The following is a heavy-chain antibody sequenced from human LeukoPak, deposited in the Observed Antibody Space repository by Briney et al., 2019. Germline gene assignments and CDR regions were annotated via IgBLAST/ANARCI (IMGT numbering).Heavy chain of an antibody. V-gene: IGHV1-69*13. J-gene: IGHJ6*04. CDR2: IIPIFGTA. D-gene: IGHD5-12*01. Sequence: SVKVSCKASGGTFSSYAISWVRQAPGQGLEWKGGIIPIFGTANYAQKFQGRVTITADESTSTAYMELSSLRSEDTAVYYCARTDGQVATMPLYYYYGMDVWGKGTTVTVSS. CDR1: GGTFSSYA. CDR3: ARTDGQVATMPLYYYYGMDV.